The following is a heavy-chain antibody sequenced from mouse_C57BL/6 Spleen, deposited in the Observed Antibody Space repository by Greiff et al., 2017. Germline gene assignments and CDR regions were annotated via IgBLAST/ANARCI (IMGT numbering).Heavy chain of an antibody. CDR3: AIGDYDYPDY. J-gene: IGHJ2*01. D-gene: IGHD1-1*01. V-gene: IGHV1-74*01. CDR1: GYTFTSYW. Sequence: QVQLQQPGAELVKPGASVKVSCKASGYTFTSYWMHWVKPRPGQGLAWIGRIHPSHSDTNYHQKFKGQATLTVDKSSSTAYMQLSSLTTEEYAVDYCAIGDYDYPDYWGQGTTLTVSS. CDR2: IHPSHSDT.